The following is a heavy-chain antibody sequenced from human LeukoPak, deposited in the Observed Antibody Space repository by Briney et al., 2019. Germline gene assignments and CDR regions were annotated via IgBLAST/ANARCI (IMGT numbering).Heavy chain of an antibody. V-gene: IGHV4-31*01. Sequence: PSETLSLTCTVSGGSISSGGYYWSWIRQHPGKGLEWIGYIYYSGSTYYNPSLKSPVTISVDTSKNQFSLKLSSVTAADTAVYYCARGLLFSWFDPWGQGTLVTVSS. CDR2: IYYSGST. D-gene: IGHD2-21*02. CDR1: GGSISSGGYY. CDR3: ARGLLFSWFDP. J-gene: IGHJ5*02.